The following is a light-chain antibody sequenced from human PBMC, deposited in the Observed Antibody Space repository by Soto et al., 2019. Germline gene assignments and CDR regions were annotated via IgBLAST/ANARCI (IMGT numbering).Light chain of an antibody. CDR3: QQYGSSPET. CDR1: QSVSSY. Sequence: EIVMTQSPGTLSVSPGERATLSCRASQSVSSYLAWYQQKPGQAPRLLIYGASSRATGIPDRFSGSGSGTDFTLTISRLEPEDFAVYYCQQYGSSPETFGQGTKVDI. J-gene: IGKJ1*01. CDR2: GAS. V-gene: IGKV3-20*01.